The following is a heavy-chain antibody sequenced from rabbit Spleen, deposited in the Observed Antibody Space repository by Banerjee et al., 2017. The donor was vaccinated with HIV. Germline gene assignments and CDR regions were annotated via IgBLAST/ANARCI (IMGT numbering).Heavy chain of an antibody. CDR3: ARDTSSSFSSYGMDL. D-gene: IGHD1-1*01. V-gene: IGHV1S45*01. Sequence: QLVESGGGLVKPGASLTLTCKASGVSFSDKDVMCWVRQAPGKGLEWIACIMIVTGKSVYASWAKGRFTISKTSSTTVTLQMTSLTAADTATYFCARDTSSSFSSYGMDLWGQGTLVTV. J-gene: IGHJ6*01. CDR2: IMIVTGKS. CDR1: GVSFSDKDV.